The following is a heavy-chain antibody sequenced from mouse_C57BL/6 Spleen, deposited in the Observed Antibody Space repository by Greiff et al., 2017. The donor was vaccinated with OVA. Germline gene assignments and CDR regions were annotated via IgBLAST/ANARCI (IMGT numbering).Heavy chain of an antibody. J-gene: IGHJ1*03. CDR3: ARPGYSNYGWYFDV. V-gene: IGHV5-17*01. CDR2: ISSGSSTI. D-gene: IGHD2-5*01. CDR1: GFTFSDYG. Sequence: EVQLVESGGGLVKPGGSLKLSCAASGFTFSDYGMHWVRQAPEKGLEWVAYISSGSSTIYYADTVKGRFTISSDNAKNTLFLQMTSLRSEDTAMYYCARPGYSNYGWYFDVWGTGTTVTVSS.